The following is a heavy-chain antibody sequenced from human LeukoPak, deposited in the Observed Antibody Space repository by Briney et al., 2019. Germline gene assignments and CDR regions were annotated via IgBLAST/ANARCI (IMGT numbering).Heavy chain of an antibody. D-gene: IGHD7-27*01. V-gene: IGHV1-18*01. CDR1: GYTFSNYG. CDR3: ARDFAWGSGGAPIDDNWLDP. Sequence: ASVTVSCTASGYTFSNYGISWVRQAPGHGLEWMGWISGHNGNTNYAERFQGRATMTTDTSTNTAYIELRSLRFDDTAVYYCARDFAWGSGGAPIDDNWLDPWGQGTLVTVSS. CDR2: ISGHNGNT. J-gene: IGHJ5*02.